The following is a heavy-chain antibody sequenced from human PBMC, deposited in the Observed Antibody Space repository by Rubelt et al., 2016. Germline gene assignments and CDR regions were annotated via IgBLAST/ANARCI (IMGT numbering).Heavy chain of an antibody. J-gene: IGHJ3*02. D-gene: IGHD3-16*02. CDR3: AGDYVWGSHRTEAFDI. CDR2: IKQDGSEE. Sequence: EVQLVESGGGLVQPGGSLRLSCAASGFTFSSNWMSWVRQAPGKGLEWVANIKQDGSEEYYVDSVKGRFTISRDNAKNSLYLQMNNLRTEDTAVYYCAGDYVWGSHRTEAFDIWGQGTLVTVSS. CDR1: GFTFSSNW. V-gene: IGHV3-7*01.